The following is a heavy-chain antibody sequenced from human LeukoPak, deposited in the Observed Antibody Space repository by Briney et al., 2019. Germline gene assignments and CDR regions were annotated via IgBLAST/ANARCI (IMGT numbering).Heavy chain of an antibody. D-gene: IGHD3-3*02. CDR3: ARAGSFSTTWHFDY. J-gene: IGHJ4*02. Sequence: SETLSLTCTVSGDSISLYYWSWIRQPPGKELEWIGYIYYTGSTKSNPSLKSRVTISVDTSKKQFSLNLSSVTAADTAVYYCARAGSFSTTWHFDYWGQGILVTVSS. CDR2: IYYTGST. V-gene: IGHV4-59*01. CDR1: GDSISLYY.